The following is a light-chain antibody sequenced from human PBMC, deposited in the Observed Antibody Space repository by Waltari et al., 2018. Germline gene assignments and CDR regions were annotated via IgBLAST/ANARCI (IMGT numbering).Light chain of an antibody. Sequence: EIVMTQSPATLSVSPGERATLSCRASQSVSSNLAWYQQKPGQAPRLLIYGAFTRATGIPARFSGSGSGTEFTLTISSLQSEDFAVYYCQQYNNWRTFGQGTKLEIK. CDR1: QSVSSN. J-gene: IGKJ2*01. CDR2: GAF. V-gene: IGKV3-15*01. CDR3: QQYNNWRT.